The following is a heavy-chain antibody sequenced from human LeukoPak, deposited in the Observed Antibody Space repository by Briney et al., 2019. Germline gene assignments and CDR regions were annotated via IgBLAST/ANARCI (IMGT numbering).Heavy chain of an antibody. J-gene: IGHJ6*02. CDR3: ARVLMTESRYYYYGMDV. CDR2: MNHSGST. Sequence: SETLSLTCAGYGGSVRGYYWSWIRQPPGKGVEWMGEMNHSGSTNSTPSLKSRVTISVDTSKNQFSLKLSSVTAADTAVYYCARVLMTESRYYYYGMDVWGQGTTVTVSS. V-gene: IGHV4-34*01. CDR1: GGSVRGYY.